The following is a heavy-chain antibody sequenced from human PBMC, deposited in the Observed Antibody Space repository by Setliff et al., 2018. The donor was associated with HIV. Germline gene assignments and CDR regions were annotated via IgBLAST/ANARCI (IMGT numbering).Heavy chain of an antibody. CDR2: IETTGTV. J-gene: IGHJ5*02. D-gene: IGHD6-19*01. CDR3: ARRTYGSGRSDP. V-gene: IGHV4-4*08. Sequence: SETLSLTCTVSGDSIRSQFWTWIRQTPGKGLEWIASIETTGTVNYSPSLKSRVSISLDPSRSQFSLTLRSVTAADTAVYYCARRTYGSGRSDPWGQGTLVTVSS. CDR1: GDSIRSQF.